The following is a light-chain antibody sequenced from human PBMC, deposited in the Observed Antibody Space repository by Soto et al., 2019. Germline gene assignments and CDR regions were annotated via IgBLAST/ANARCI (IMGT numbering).Light chain of an antibody. CDR2: GAS. Sequence: EIVLTQSPGTLSLSPGERATLSCRASQRVTSSYLAWYQRKPGQAPRLPIYGASSRATGIPDRFSGSGSGTDFTLTISTLEPEDFAVYYCQEYDSSPATFGQGTKVEIK. J-gene: IGKJ1*01. V-gene: IGKV3-20*01. CDR1: QRVTSSY. CDR3: QEYDSSPAT.